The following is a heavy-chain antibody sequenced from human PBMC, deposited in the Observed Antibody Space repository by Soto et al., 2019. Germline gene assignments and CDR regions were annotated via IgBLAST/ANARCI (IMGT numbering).Heavy chain of an antibody. J-gene: IGHJ4*02. CDR2: ISYDGSLQ. CDR3: ARESEDLTSNFDY. Sequence: QVELVESGGGVVQPGRSLRLSCAASGFNFGSRGMHWVRQAPGKGLEWVALISYDGSLQYYSDSVKGRFSISRDNAKNSLYLEMNSLRAEDTAVYYCARESEDLTSNFDYWGQGTLVTVSS. V-gene: IGHV3-30*03. CDR1: GFNFGSRG.